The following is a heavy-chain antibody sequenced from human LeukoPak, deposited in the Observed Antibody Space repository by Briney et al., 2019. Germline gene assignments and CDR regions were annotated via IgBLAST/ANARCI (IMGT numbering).Heavy chain of an antibody. J-gene: IGHJ4*02. V-gene: IGHV3-21*01. CDR3: AGEGVGYSSSWYAC. D-gene: IGHD6-13*01. CDR2: ISSSSSYI. Sequence: PGGSLRLSCAASGFTFSDYYMNWVRQAPGKGLEWVSSISSSSSYIYYADSVKGRFTISRDNAKNSLYLQMNSLRAEDTAVYYCAGEGVGYSSSWYACWGQGTLVTVSS. CDR1: GFTFSDYY.